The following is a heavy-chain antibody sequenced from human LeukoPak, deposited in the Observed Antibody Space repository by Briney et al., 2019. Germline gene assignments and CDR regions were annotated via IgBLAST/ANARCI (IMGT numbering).Heavy chain of an antibody. J-gene: IGHJ6*03. CDR2: IYYSGST. CDR1: VGSISSSSYY. CDR3: ASPPARITIFGVVTPEHYYYYMDV. D-gene: IGHD3-3*01. V-gene: IGHV4-39*01. Sequence: PSETLSLTCTASVGSISSSSYYWGWIRHPPGKGLEWIGSIYYSGSTYYNPSLKSRVTISVDTSKNQFSLKLSSVTAADTAVYYCASPPARITIFGVVTPEHYYYYMDVWGKGTTVTVSS.